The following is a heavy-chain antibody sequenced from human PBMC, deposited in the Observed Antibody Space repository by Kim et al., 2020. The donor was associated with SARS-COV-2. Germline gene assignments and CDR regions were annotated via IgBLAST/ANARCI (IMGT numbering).Heavy chain of an antibody. CDR3: AREAGYDYIWGSYVY. V-gene: IGHV1-69*01. D-gene: IGHD3-16*01. J-gene: IGHJ4*02. Sequence: QKFQGRVTITADESTSTAYMELSSLRSEDTAVYYCAREAGYDYIWGSYVYWGQGTLVTVSS.